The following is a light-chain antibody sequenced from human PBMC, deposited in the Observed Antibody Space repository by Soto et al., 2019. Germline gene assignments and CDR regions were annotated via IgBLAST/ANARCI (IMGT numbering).Light chain of an antibody. CDR1: QSVSSSY. CDR2: GAS. J-gene: IGKJ1*01. V-gene: IGKV3-20*01. Sequence: EIVLTQSPGTLSLSPGERATLSCRASQSVSSSYLAWYQQKPGQAPRLLIYGASSRATGIPDRFSGSGSGTDFPLTISRLAPEDVAVYYCHQYGSSPWTFGQGTKVEIK. CDR3: HQYGSSPWT.